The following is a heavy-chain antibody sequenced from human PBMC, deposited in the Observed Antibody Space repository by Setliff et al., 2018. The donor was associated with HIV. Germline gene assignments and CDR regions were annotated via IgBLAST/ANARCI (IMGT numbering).Heavy chain of an antibody. CDR2: IKHSGSET. CDR3: ARDPGRRFDY. Sequence: GSLRLSCATSGFTFSNDWMTRVRQAPGKGLEWVASIKHSGSETFYVDSVKGRFTISRDNAKNSLYLQMERLRADDTAVYYCARDPGRRFDYWGQGTLVTVSS. J-gene: IGHJ4*02. CDR1: GFTFSNDW. V-gene: IGHV3-7*01.